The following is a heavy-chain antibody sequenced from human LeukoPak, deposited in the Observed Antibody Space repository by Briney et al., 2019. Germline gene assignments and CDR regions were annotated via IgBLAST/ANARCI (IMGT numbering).Heavy chain of an antibody. CDR3: ARDQGRPRLWYFDL. CDR1: GFTFRSYS. CDR2: VSSGGSVI. J-gene: IGHJ2*01. Sequence: QTGESLRLSCAASGFTFRSYSMNWVRQAPGKGLEWVSYVSSGGSVIYYADSVKGRFTISRDNAKNSLYLQMNSLRAEDTAVYYCARDQGRPRLWYFDLWGRGTLVTVSS. V-gene: IGHV3-48*04.